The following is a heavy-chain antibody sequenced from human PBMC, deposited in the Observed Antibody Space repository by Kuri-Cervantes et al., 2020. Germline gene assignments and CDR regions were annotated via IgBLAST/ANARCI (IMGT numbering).Heavy chain of an antibody. V-gene: IGHV4-61*02. J-gene: IGHJ4*02. CDR2: IYTSGST. D-gene: IGHD1-26*01. CDR3: ARETRIVGATSSRGGFDY. CDR1: GGSISSGSYY. Sequence: SETLSLTCTVSGGSISSGSYYWSWIRQPAGKGLEWIGRIYTSGSTNYNPSLKSRVTIPVDTSKNQFSLKLSSVTAADTAVYYCARETRIVGATSSRGGFDYWGQGTLVTVSS.